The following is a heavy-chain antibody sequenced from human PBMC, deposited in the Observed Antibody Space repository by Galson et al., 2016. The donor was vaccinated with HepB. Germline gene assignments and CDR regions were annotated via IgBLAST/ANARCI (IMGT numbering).Heavy chain of an antibody. J-gene: IGHJ3*02. CDR3: ARDQGTYCSGGNCYGSGALDI. CDR1: GFIFRTHG. CDR2: ILYDGSKT. D-gene: IGHD2-15*01. V-gene: IGHV3-30*03. Sequence: SLRLSCAASGFIFRTHGMHWVRQAPGKGLEWVAVILYDGSKTYYTDSVEGRFTISRDNSKNTLYLQMHSLRVEDTAVYYCARDQGTYCSGGNCYGSGALDIWGQGTMVTVSS.